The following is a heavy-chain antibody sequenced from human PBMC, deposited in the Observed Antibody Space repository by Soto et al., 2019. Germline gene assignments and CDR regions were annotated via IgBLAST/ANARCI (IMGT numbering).Heavy chain of an antibody. J-gene: IGHJ6*04. CDR2: INAGNGNT. Sequence: QVQLVQSGAEVKKPGASVKVSCKASGYTFTSYAMHWVRQAPGQRLEWMGWINAGNGNTKYSQKFQGRVTITRDTSASTAYMELSSLRSEDTAVYYCVRELAWIQLLDVWGKGTTVTVSS. D-gene: IGHD5-18*01. CDR3: VRELAWIQLLDV. CDR1: GYTFTSYA. V-gene: IGHV1-3*01.